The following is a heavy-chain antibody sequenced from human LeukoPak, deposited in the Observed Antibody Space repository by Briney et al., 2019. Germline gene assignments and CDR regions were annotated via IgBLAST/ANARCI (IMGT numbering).Heavy chain of an antibody. CDR1: GFTVSSNY. D-gene: IGHD6-19*01. J-gene: IGHJ4*02. CDR3: AREDSSGWYRGPKSFDY. CDR2: IYSGGST. Sequence: YPGGSLRLSCAASGFTVSSNYMSWVRQAPGKGLEWISVIYSGGSTYYADSVKGRLTISRDNSKNTLYLQMNSLRAEDTAVYYCAREDSSGWYRGPKSFDYWGQGTLVTVSS. V-gene: IGHV3-66*01.